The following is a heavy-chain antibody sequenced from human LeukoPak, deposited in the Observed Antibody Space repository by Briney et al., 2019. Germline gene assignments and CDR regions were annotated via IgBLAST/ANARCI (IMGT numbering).Heavy chain of an antibody. V-gene: IGHV4-31*03. CDR3: ATPAREEFGENHAFDI. CDR2: IYYSGST. CDR1: GGSISSGGYY. D-gene: IGHD3-10*01. Sequence: SQTLSLTCTVSGGSISSGGYYWSWIRQHPGKGLEWIGYIYYSGSTYYNPPLKSRVTISVDTSKNQFSLKLSSVTAADTAVYYCATPAREEFGENHAFDIWGQGTMVTVSS. J-gene: IGHJ3*02.